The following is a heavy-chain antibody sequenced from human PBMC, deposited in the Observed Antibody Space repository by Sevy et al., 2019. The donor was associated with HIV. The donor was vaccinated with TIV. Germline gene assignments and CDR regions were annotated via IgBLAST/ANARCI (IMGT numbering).Heavy chain of an antibody. J-gene: IGHJ4*02. V-gene: IGHV3-30*04. D-gene: IGHD2-21*02. CDR1: GFTFSSYA. CDR3: ARVHPYCGGDCYEFDY. Sequence: GWSLRLSCAASGFTFSSYAMHWVRQAPGKGLEWVAVISYDGSNKYYADSVKGRFTISRDNSKNTLYLQMNSLRAEDTAVYYCARVHPYCGGDCYEFDYWGQGTLVTVSS. CDR2: ISYDGSNK.